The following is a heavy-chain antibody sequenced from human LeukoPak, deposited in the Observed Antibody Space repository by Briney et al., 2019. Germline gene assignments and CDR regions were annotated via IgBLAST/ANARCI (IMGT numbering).Heavy chain of an antibody. V-gene: IGHV4-39*01. D-gene: IGHD2-2*01. CDR1: GGSISSSSYY. CDR2: IYYSGST. J-gene: IGHJ1*01. CDR3: ASPTLGYCSSTSCLTAEYFQH. Sequence: SETLSLTCTVSGGSISSSSYYWGWIRQPPGKGLEWIGSIYYSGSTYYNPSLKSRATISVDTSKNQFSLKLSSVTAADTAVYYCASPTLGYCSSTSCLTAEYFQHWGQGTLVTVSS.